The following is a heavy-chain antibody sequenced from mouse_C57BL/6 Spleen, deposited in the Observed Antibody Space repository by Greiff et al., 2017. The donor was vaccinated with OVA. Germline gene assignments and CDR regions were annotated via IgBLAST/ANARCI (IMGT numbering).Heavy chain of an antibody. CDR1: GYTFTEYT. V-gene: IGHV1-62-2*01. Sequence: VKLMESGAELVKPGASVKLSCKASGYTFTEYTIHWVKQRPGQGLAWIGGFYPGSGSIKYNEKFKDKATLTADKSSSTVYMELCRVTSEDSAVYVCARHGRSSGYFAYWGQGTLVTVSA. J-gene: IGHJ3*01. CDR3: ARHGRSSGYFAY. CDR2: FYPGSGSI. D-gene: IGHD3-2*02.